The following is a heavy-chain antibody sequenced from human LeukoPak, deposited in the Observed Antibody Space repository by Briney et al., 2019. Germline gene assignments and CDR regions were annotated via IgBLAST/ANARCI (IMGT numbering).Heavy chain of an antibody. CDR1: GFTFSSYA. D-gene: IGHD2-8*01. CDR2: ISGSGGST. CDR3: AKDSGVLMVYAIRSYYYGMDV. J-gene: IGHJ6*02. V-gene: IGHV3-23*01. Sequence: GGSLRLSCAASGFTFSSYAMSWVRQAPGKGLEWVSAISGSGGSTYYADSVKGRFTISRDNSKNTLYLQMNSLRAEGTAVYYCAKDSGVLMVYAIRSYYYGMDVWGQGTTVTVSS.